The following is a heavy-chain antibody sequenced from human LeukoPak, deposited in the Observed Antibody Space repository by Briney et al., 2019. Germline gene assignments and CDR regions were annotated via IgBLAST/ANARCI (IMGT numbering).Heavy chain of an antibody. CDR3: AREKGGYYDSSGRGAFDI. D-gene: IGHD3-22*01. Sequence: SETLSLTRTVSGGSISSGSYYWSWIRQPAEKGLEWIGRIYTSGSTNYNPSLKSRVTISVDRSKNQFSLKLSSVTAADTAVYYCAREKGGYYDSSGRGAFDIWGQGTMVTVSS. CDR1: GGSISSGSYY. J-gene: IGHJ3*02. V-gene: IGHV4-61*02. CDR2: IYTSGST.